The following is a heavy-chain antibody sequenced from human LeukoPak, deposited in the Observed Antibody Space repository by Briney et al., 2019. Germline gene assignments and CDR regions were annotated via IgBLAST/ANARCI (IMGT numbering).Heavy chain of an antibody. J-gene: IGHJ6*02. D-gene: IGHD3-16*01. V-gene: IGHV1-2*02. Sequence: ASVKLSCKASGYTFTAYYIHWVRQSPGQGLEWMGWINPNSGGTNYAQKFQGRVTMTSDTSISTAYMELSRLRSDDTAVYYCARKYDYDWGRGLYGMDVWGQGTTVTVSS. CDR1: GYTFTAYY. CDR2: INPNSGGT. CDR3: ARKYDYDWGRGLYGMDV.